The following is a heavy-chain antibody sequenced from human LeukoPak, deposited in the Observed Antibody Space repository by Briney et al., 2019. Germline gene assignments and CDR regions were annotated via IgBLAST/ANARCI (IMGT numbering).Heavy chain of an antibody. J-gene: IGHJ5*02. CDR2: MNPNSGNT. CDR3: ARVPVAGRGANWFDP. D-gene: IGHD6-19*01. V-gene: IGHV1-8*03. Sequence: ASVKVSCKASGYTFTSYDINWVRQATGQGLEWMGWMNPNSGNTGYAQKFQGRVTITRNTSISTAYMELSSLRSEDTAVYYCARVPVAGRGANWFDPWGQGTLVTVSS. CDR1: GYTFTSYD.